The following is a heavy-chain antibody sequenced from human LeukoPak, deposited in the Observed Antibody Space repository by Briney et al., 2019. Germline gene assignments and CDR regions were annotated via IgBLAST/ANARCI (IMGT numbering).Heavy chain of an antibody. D-gene: IGHD2-2*01. CDR3: ARGVTYCSSTSCYYFDY. J-gene: IGHJ4*02. V-gene: IGHV3-53*01. Sequence: GGSLRLSCAASGFTVSSNYMSWVRQAPGKGLEWVSVIYSGGSTYYADSVKGRFTISRDNSKNTLYLQMNSLRAEDTAVYYCARGVTYCSSTSCYYFDYWGQGTQVTVSS. CDR2: IYSGGST. CDR1: GFTVSSNY.